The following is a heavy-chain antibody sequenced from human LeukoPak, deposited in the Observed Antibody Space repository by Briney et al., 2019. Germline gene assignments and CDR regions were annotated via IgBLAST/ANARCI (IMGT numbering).Heavy chain of an antibody. CDR2: ISSSSSYI. D-gene: IGHD6-19*01. CDR3: AREGYSSGWYIEY. Sequence: GGSLRLSCTSSGFIFSSHWMNWVRQAPGKGLEWVSSISSSSSYIYYADSVKGRFTISRDNAKNSLYLQMNSLRAEDTAVYYCAREGYSSGWYIEYWGQGTLVTVSS. CDR1: GFIFSSHW. J-gene: IGHJ4*02. V-gene: IGHV3-21*01.